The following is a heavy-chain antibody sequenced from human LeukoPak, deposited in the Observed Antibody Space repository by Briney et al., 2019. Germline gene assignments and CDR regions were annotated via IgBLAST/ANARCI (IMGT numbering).Heavy chain of an antibody. CDR2: IRDSDDAT. CDR1: GFTFRNYA. CDR3: ARDDDPYSSGWLSY. V-gene: IGHV3-23*01. D-gene: IGHD6-19*01. Sequence: PGGSLRLSCAASGFTFRNYAMNWVRQAPGKGLKWVSTIRDSDDATYYADSVKGRFTISRDNSKNTLYLQMNSLRAEDTAVYYCARDDDPYSSGWLSYWGQGTLVTVSS. J-gene: IGHJ4*02.